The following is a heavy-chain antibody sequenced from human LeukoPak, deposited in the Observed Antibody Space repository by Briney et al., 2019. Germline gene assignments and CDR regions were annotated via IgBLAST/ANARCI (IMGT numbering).Heavy chain of an antibody. Sequence: ASVKVSCKASGYTFTSYGIGWVRQAPGQGLEWMGWISAYNGNTNYAQKLQGRVTMTTDTSTSTAYMELRSLRSDDTAVYYCARVVGATKGDNWFDPWGQGTLVTVSS. J-gene: IGHJ5*02. CDR1: GYTFTSYG. CDR2: ISAYNGNT. D-gene: IGHD1-26*01. V-gene: IGHV1-18*01. CDR3: ARVVGATKGDNWFDP.